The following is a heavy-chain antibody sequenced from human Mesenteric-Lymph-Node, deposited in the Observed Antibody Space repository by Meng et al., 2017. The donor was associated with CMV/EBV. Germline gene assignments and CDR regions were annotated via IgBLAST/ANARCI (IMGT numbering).Heavy chain of an antibody. CDR2: IYYSGST. CDR3: AKFSATGAHYYGMDV. D-gene: IGHD1-1*01. V-gene: IGHV4-59*01. CDR1: GASISSYY. J-gene: IGHJ6*02. Sequence: GSLRLSCTVSGASISSYYWTWIRQPPGKGLEWIGCIYYSGSTNYNPSLKSRVTISVDTSKSQFSLRVSSVTGADTAVYYCAKFSATGAHYYGMDVWGQGTTVTVSS.